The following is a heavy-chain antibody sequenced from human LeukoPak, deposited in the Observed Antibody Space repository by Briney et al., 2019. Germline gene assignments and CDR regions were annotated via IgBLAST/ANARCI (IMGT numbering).Heavy chain of an antibody. CDR2: INPNSGGT. CDR1: GYTFTGYY. D-gene: IGHD6-13*01. Sequence: ASVKVSCKASGYTFTGYYMHWVRQAPGQGLEWMGWINPNSGGTNYAQKIQGRVTMTRDTSISTAYMELSRLRSDDTAVYYCARERAAAGTVFSDAFDIWGQGTMVTVSS. CDR3: ARERAAAGTVFSDAFDI. J-gene: IGHJ3*02. V-gene: IGHV1-2*02.